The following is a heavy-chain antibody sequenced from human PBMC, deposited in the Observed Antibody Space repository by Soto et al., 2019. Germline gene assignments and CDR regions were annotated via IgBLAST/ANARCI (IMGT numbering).Heavy chain of an antibody. V-gene: IGHV4-30-4*01. CDR3: AGAIPRVDAFDI. J-gene: IGHJ3*02. CDR2: IYYSGST. CDR1: GGCISSGDYY. Sequence: QVQLQESGPGLVKPSQTLSLTCTVSGGCISSGDYYWSWIRQPPGKGLEWIGYIYYSGSTYYNPSLKSRLTISLDTSKNQFSLKLSSVTAADTAVYYCAGAIPRVDAFDIWGQGTMVTVSS.